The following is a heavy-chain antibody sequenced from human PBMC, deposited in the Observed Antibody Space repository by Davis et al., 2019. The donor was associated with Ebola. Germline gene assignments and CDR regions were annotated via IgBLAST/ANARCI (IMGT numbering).Heavy chain of an antibody. CDR3: AADGYDTAMVTADYYYGMDV. D-gene: IGHD5-18*01. J-gene: IGHJ6*02. CDR1: GFTFSNYW. V-gene: IGHV3-74*01. Sequence: GESLKISCAASGFTFSNYWMYWVRQAPGKGLVWVSRINRDESGTTYADSVRGRFTISRDNSRNTLYLQMNSLRSEDTAVYYCAADGYDTAMVTADYYYGMDVWGQGTTVTVSS. CDR2: INRDESGT.